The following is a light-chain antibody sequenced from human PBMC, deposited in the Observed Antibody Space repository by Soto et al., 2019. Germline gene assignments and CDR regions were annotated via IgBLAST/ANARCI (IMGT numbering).Light chain of an antibody. CDR2: GAS. Sequence: EIVLTQAPGTLSLSPGERATLSCRASQSVSRNFFAWYQQKAGQAPRLLIYGASNRATDIPDRFSGSGSGTDFTLTIIRLEPEAFSVYYCKQYDNSPRTFGQGTKVEI. CDR3: KQYDNSPRT. CDR1: QSVSRNF. J-gene: IGKJ1*01. V-gene: IGKV3-20*01.